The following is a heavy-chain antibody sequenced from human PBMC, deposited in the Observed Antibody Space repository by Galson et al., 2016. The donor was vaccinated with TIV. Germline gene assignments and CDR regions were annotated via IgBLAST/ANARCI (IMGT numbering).Heavy chain of an antibody. D-gene: IGHD5-12*01. CDR1: GYSFTSNW. J-gene: IGHJ4*02. Sequence: QSGAEVKKPGESLKIPCKLSGYSFTSNWIAWVREMPGKGLEWMGIMYPADSDIRYSTSFQGQVTISADESISTAYLQWSSLKASDSAMYFCARAPGYSDYSYGYFDSWGQGTRVTVSS. V-gene: IGHV5-51*03. CDR3: ARAPGYSDYSYGYFDS. CDR2: MYPADSDI.